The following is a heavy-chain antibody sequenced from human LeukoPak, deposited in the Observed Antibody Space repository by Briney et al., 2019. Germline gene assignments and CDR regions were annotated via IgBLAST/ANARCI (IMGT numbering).Heavy chain of an antibody. V-gene: IGHV1-2*02. CDR1: GYTFTGYY. J-gene: IGHJ3*02. D-gene: IGHD4/OR15-4a*01. CDR2: INPNSGGT. CDR3: ARGRTMDGSTPPFEI. Sequence: ASVKVSCKASGYTFTGYYMHWVRQAPGQGLEWMGWINPNSGGTNYAQKFQGRVTMTRDKSINTAYMEFTSLGSDDTAVYYCARGRTMDGSTPPFEIWGQGTMVTVSS.